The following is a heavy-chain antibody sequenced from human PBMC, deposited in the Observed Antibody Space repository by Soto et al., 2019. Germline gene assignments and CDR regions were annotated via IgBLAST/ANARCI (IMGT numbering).Heavy chain of an antibody. D-gene: IGHD3-22*01. V-gene: IGHV3-30*03. CDR3: ARAGVVVINHFDY. CDR2: ISYDGSNK. J-gene: IGHJ4*02. CDR1: GFTFSSYG. Sequence: GGSLRLSCAASGFTFSSYGMHWVRQAPGKGLEWVAVISYDGSNKYYADSVKGRFTISRDNSKNTLYLQMNSLRAEDTAVYYCARAGVVVINHFDYWGQGTLVTVSS.